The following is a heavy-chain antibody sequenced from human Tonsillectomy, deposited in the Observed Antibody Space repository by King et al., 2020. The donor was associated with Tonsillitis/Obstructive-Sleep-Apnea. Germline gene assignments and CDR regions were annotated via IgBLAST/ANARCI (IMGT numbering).Heavy chain of an antibody. CDR2: IYYTGST. J-gene: IGHJ6*03. Sequence: VQLQESGPGLVEPSETLSLTCTVSGGSISSYYWSWIRQPPGKGLEWIGYIYYTGSTKYNPSLNSRVTISVDTSKNQFSLKLSSVTSADTAVYYCAREDYMVVWGKGTTVTVSS. CDR3: AREDYMVV. CDR1: GGSISSYY. V-gene: IGHV4-59*01.